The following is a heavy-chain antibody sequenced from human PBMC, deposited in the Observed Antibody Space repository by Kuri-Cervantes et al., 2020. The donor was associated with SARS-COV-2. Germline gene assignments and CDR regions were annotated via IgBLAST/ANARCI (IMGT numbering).Heavy chain of an antibody. CDR3: ASPFDWLSS. J-gene: IGHJ4*02. V-gene: IGHV3-21*05. Sequence: GGSLRLSCAASGFTFSSYSMNWVRQAPGKGLEWVSYISSSSSYTNYADSVKGRFTISKDNAKNSLYLQMNSLRAEDTAVYYCASPFDWLSSWGQGTLVTVSS. CDR1: GFTFSSYS. CDR2: ISSSSSYT. D-gene: IGHD3-9*01.